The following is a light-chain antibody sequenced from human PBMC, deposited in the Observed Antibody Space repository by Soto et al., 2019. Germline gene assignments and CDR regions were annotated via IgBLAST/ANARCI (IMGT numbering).Light chain of an antibody. Sequence: QSALTQPASVSGSPGQSITISCTGTSSDVGGHNYVSWYQQHPGKAPKVMIYEVANRPAGISNRFSGSKPGTTASLTISGLQAEDEADYYCSSFTTSSTLYVFATGTKVTVL. CDR1: SSDVGGHNY. CDR3: SSFTTSSTLYV. V-gene: IGLV2-14*01. CDR2: EVA. J-gene: IGLJ1*01.